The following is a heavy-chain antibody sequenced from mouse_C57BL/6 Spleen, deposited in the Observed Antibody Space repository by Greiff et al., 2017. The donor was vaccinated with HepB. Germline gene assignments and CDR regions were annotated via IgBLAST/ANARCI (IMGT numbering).Heavy chain of an antibody. D-gene: IGHD2-4*01. CDR1: GFTFSSYA. J-gene: IGHJ2*01. CDR3: TRATYDYVPDY. Sequence: EVKLVESGEGLVKPGGSLKLSCAASGFTFSSYAMSWVRQTPEKRLEWVAYISSGGDYIYYADTVKGRFTISRDNARNTLYLQMSSLKSEDTAMYYCTRATYDYVPDYWGQGTTLTVSS. CDR2: ISSGGDYI. V-gene: IGHV5-9-1*02.